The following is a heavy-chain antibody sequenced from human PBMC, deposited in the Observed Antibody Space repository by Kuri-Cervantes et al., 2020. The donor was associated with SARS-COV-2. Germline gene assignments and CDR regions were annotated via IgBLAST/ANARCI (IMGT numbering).Heavy chain of an antibody. CDR3: ARELLLDY. J-gene: IGHJ4*02. V-gene: IGHV3-21*01. CDR1: GFTFSSFS. CDR2: ISSSRSYI. Sequence: ETLSLTCAASGFTFSSFSMNWVRQAPEKGVEWVSSISSSRSYIYYADSVKGRFTISRDNAKNSLYLQMNSMRAEDTAVYYCARELLLDYWGQGTLVTVSS. D-gene: IGHD2-21*01.